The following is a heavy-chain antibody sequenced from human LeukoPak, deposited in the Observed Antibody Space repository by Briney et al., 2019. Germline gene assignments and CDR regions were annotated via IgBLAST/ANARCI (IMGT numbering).Heavy chain of an antibody. J-gene: IGHJ4*02. D-gene: IGHD3-3*01. CDR2: IYYSGST. V-gene: IGHV4-39*01. CDR3: ARQVFWSGYILFDY. Sequence: SETLSLTCTVSGGSISSSSYYWGGVRQPPGRGREWIGSIYYSGSTYYNPSLKSRVTISVDTSKNQFSLKLSSVAAADTAVYYCARQVFWSGYILFDYWGQGTLVTVSS. CDR1: GGSISSSSYY.